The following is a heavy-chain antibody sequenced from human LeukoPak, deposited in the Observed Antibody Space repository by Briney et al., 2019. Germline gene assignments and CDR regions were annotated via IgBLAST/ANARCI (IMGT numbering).Heavy chain of an antibody. Sequence: EASVKVSCKVSGYTLTELSMHWVRQAPGKGLEWMGGFDPEDGETIYAQKFQGRVTMTEDTSTDTAYMELSSLRSEDTAVYYCATVRRIGSGWYRNHYYFDYWGQGTLVTVSS. CDR2: FDPEDGET. CDR3: ATVRRIGSGWYRNHYYFDY. V-gene: IGHV1-24*01. CDR1: GYTLTELS. D-gene: IGHD6-19*01. J-gene: IGHJ4*02.